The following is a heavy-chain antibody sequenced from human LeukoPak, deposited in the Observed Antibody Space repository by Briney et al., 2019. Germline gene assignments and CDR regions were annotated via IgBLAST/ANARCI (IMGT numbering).Heavy chain of an antibody. V-gene: IGHV3-30-3*01. Sequence: GGSLRLSCAASGFTFSSYAMDWVRQAPGKGLEWVAVISYDGSNKYYADSVKGRFTISRDNSKNMVSLEMNSLRTEDTAVYYCAKDVNAYCSGDCSDYWGQRTLVTVSS. CDR3: AKDVNAYCSGDCSDY. D-gene: IGHD2-21*01. J-gene: IGHJ4*02. CDR2: ISYDGSNK. CDR1: GFTFSSYA.